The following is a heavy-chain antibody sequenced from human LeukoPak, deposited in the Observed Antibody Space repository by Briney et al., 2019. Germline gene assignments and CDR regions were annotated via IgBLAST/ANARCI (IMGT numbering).Heavy chain of an antibody. Sequence: ASVKVSCKASGYTFTSYDINWVRQATGQGLEWMGWMNPNSGNTGYAQKFQGRVTITRNTSISTAYMELSSLRSEDTAVYYCARDKDTAMVTVLDYWGQGTLVTVSS. J-gene: IGHJ4*02. CDR2: MNPNSGNT. D-gene: IGHD5-18*01. CDR1: GYTFTSYD. V-gene: IGHV1-8*03. CDR3: ARDKDTAMVTVLDY.